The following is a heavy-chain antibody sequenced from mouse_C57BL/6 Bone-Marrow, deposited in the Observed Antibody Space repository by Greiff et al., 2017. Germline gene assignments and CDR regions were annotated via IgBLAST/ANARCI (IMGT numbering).Heavy chain of an antibody. CDR2: ISNLAYSI. V-gene: IGHV5-15*01. D-gene: IGHD1-1*01. Sequence: EVKLMESGGGLVQPGGSLKLCCAASGFTFSDYGMAWVRQAPRKGPEWVAFISNLAYSIYYADTVTGRFTISRENAKNTLYLERSSLRSEDTAMYYCARHRYYYGSSYFHYWGQCTTLTAFS. J-gene: IGHJ2*01. CDR1: GFTFSDYG. CDR3: ARHRYYYGSSYFHY.